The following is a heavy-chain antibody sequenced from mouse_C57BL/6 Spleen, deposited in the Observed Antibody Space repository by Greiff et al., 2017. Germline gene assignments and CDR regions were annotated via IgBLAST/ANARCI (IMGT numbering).Heavy chain of an antibody. CDR1: GFTFSDYY. J-gene: IGHJ4*01. CDR2: INYDGSST. V-gene: IGHV5-16*01. Sequence: EVKLMESEGGLVQPGSSMKLSCTASGFTFSDYYMAWVRQVPEKGLEWVANINYDGSSTYYLDSLKSRFIISRDNAKNILYLQMSSLKSEDTATYYCARGGTWDYYAMDYWGQGTSVTVSS. D-gene: IGHD3-3*01. CDR3: ARGGTWDYYAMDY.